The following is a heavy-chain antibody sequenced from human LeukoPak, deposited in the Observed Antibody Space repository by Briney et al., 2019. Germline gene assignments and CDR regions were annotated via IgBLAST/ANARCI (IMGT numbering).Heavy chain of an antibody. CDR2: LYYSGST. D-gene: IGHD3-9*01. CDR1: GGSFSGYY. CDR3: VRRVRYFGQNDY. V-gene: IGHV4-59*08. Sequence: SETLSLTCAVYGGSFSGYYWSWIRQPPGKGLEWVAYLYYSGSTVYNPSLKSRVTISVDTSKKQISLKLSSVTAADSAVYYCVRRVRYFGQNDYWGQGTLVTVSS. J-gene: IGHJ4*02.